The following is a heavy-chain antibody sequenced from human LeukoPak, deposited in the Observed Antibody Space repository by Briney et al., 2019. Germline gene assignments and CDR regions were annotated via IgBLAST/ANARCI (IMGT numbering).Heavy chain of an antibody. CDR3: TRHGGRDYYDSSEDAFDI. D-gene: IGHD3-22*01. J-gene: IGHJ3*02. V-gene: IGHV3-73*01. Sequence: GGSLRLSCAASGFTFSGSAMHWVRQASGKGLEWVGRIRSKTHTYATAYAASVKGRFTISRDDSKNTAFLQMNSLKTEDTAVYYCTRHGGRDYYDSSEDAFDIWGQGTMVTVSS. CDR1: GFTFSGSA. CDR2: IRSKTHTYAT.